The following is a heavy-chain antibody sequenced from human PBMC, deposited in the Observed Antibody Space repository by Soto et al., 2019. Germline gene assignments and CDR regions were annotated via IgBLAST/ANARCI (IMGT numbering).Heavy chain of an antibody. Sequence: QVQLVQSGAEVKKPGASVKVSCKASGYTFTSYGISWVRQAPGQGLEWMGWISAYNGNTNYAHQLQGRVTMTTDTPTSTAYMELRSLRSDDTAVYYWASGPRYYYYGMDVWGQGTTVTVSS. CDR2: ISAYNGNT. CDR1: GYTFTSYG. V-gene: IGHV1-18*01. CDR3: ASGPRYYYYGMDV. J-gene: IGHJ6*02.